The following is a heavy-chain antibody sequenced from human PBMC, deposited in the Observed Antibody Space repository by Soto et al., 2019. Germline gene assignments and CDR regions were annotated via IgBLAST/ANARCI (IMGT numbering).Heavy chain of an antibody. D-gene: IGHD1-26*01. CDR2: IYYTGRT. Sequence: SETLSLTCTVSGGSVNSDNYYWSWIRQPPGKGLEWIGYIYYTGRTNYNPSLMSRVTISLDASRNQFSLKLSSVTAADTAVFYCTREYSNSPEAFDSWGQGTLVTVSS. V-gene: IGHV4-61*01. CDR3: TREYSNSPEAFDS. J-gene: IGHJ4*02. CDR1: GGSVNSDNYY.